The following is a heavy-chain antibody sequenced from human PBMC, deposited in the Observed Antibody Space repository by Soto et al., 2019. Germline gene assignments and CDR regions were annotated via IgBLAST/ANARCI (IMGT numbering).Heavy chain of an antibody. CDR3: TKWPGNAQSNFEH. CDR1: GFIFDDYV. D-gene: IGHD5-12*01. J-gene: IGHJ4*02. V-gene: IGHV3-49*04. CDR2: IRNKASGGTT. Sequence: GSLRLSCTASGFIFDDYVMTWVRQAPGKGLEFVGSIRNKASGGTTEYAASVKGRFTISRDDSKSIAYLQMNSLKTEDTAVYYCTKWPGNAQSNFEHWGQGTQVTVSS.